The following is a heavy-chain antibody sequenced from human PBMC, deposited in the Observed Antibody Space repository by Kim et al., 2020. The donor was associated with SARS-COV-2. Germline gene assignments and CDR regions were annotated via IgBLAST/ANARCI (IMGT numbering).Heavy chain of an antibody. Sequence: SETLSLTCTVSGGSISSGGYYWSWIRQHPGKGLEWIGYIYYSGSTYYNPSLKSRVTISVDTSKNQFSLKLSSVTAADTAVYYCASTVGMVRGVIYWFDPWGQGTLVTVSS. CDR2: IYYSGST. CDR1: GGSISSGGYY. V-gene: IGHV4-31*03. CDR3: ASTVGMVRGVIYWFDP. J-gene: IGHJ5*02. D-gene: IGHD3-10*01.